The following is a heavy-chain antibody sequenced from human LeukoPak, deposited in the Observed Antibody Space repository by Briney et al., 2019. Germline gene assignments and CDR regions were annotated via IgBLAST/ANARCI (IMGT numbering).Heavy chain of an antibody. CDR1: GFTFSSYG. CDR2: IWYDGSNK. J-gene: IGHJ4*02. V-gene: IGHV3-33*01. CDR3: AGGRDHSQLYFDS. D-gene: IGHD5-24*01. Sequence: GGSLRLSCAASGFTFSSYGMHWVRQAPGKGLEWVAVIWYDGSNKYYADSVKGRFTISRDNSKNTLYLQMNSLRAEDTAVYYCAGGRDHSQLYFDSWGQGTLVTVSS.